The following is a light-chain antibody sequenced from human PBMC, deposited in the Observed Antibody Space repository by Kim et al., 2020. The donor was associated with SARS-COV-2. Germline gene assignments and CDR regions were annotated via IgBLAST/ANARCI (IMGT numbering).Light chain of an antibody. J-gene: IGLJ6*01. CDR3: CSTSSTSAYV. CDR2: DVS. CDR1: SGDIGSSNG. V-gene: IGLV2-14*03. Sequence: GQSIIISCAGTSGDIGSSNGVSWYQQHPGEAPRLIIYDVSDRPSGVSTRFSGSKSANMASLTISGLRSEDEADYYCCSTSSTSAYVFGGGTKVTVL.